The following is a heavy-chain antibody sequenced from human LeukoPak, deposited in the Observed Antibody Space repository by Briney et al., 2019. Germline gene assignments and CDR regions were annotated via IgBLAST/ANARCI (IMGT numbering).Heavy chain of an antibody. Sequence: SETLSLTCAVSGGSISSGGYSWSWIRQPPGKGLEWIGYIYYSGSTYYNPSLKSRVTISVDTSKNQFSLKLSSVTAADTAVYYCARAPSYYYDSSGYLGGYYFDYWGQGTLVTVSS. CDR3: ARAPSYYYDSSGYLGGYYFDY. D-gene: IGHD3-22*01. CDR2: IYYSGST. V-gene: IGHV4-30-4*07. J-gene: IGHJ4*02. CDR1: GGSISSGGYS.